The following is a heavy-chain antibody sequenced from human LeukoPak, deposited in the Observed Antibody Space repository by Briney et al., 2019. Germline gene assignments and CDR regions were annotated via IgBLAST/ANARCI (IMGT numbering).Heavy chain of an antibody. J-gene: IGHJ6*03. CDR1: GFTFSGYT. D-gene: IGHD3-3*01. V-gene: IGHV3-64*02. CDR3: ARITMGATSANFYYYFLDA. Sequence: GGSLRLSCAASGFTFSGYTLHWVRQAPGRGLEYVSAIISHGGSTHYADSVRGRFTVSRDNSKNTLYLQMDSLRAEDMAVYYCARITMGATSANFYYYFLDAWGKGTTVTVSS. CDR2: IISHGGST.